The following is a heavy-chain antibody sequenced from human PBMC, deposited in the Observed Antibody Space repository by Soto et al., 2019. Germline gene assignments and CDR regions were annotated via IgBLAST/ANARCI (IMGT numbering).Heavy chain of an antibody. J-gene: IGHJ4*02. D-gene: IGHD6-13*01. Sequence: GGSLRLSCAASGITFSTYAMSWVRQAPGKGLEWVSAISGSGGSTYYADSVKGRFTISRDKSKNTLYLQMNSLSAEDTALYYCAKSFSSNWYDYFDYWGQGSLVTVSS. CDR3: AKSFSSNWYDYFDY. V-gene: IGHV3-23*01. CDR1: GITFSTYA. CDR2: ISGSGGST.